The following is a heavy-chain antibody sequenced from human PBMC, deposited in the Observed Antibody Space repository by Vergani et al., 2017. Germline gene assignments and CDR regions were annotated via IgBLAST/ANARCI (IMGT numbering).Heavy chain of an antibody. V-gene: IGHV4-34*01. CDR1: GGSFSGYY. J-gene: IGHJ6*03. CDR3: ARVQELYDFWSSYRVRYYYYMDV. D-gene: IGHD3-3*01. Sequence: QLQLQESGPGLVKPSQPLSLTSAAYGGSFSGYYWSSIRQPPGKGLEWIGEINHSGSTNYNPSLKSRVTISVDTSKNQFSLKLSSVTAADTAVYYCARVQELYDFWSSYRVRYYYYMDVWGKGTTVTVSS. CDR2: INHSGST.